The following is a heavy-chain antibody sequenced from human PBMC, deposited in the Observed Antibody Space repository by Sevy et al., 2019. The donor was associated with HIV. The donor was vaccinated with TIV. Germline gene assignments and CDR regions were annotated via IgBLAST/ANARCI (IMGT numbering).Heavy chain of an antibody. V-gene: IGHV3-30-3*01. CDR3: ARGEIQLWGSPRDYGMDV. J-gene: IGHJ6*02. D-gene: IGHD5-18*01. CDR1: GFTFSSYA. CDR2: ISYDGSNK. Sequence: GGSLRLSCAASGFTFSSYAMHWVRQAPGKVLEWVAVISYDGSNKYYADSVKGRFTISRDNSKNTLYLQMNSLRAEDTAVYYCARGEIQLWGSPRDYGMDVWGQGTTVTVSS.